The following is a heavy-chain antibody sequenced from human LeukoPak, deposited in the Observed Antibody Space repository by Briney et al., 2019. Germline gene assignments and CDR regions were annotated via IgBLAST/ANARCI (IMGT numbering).Heavy chain of an antibody. Sequence: ASVKVSCKASGYTFTGYYMHWVRQAPGQGLEWMGWINPNSGGTNYAQKFQGRVTMTRDTSISTAYMELSRLRSDDTAVYYCARVGLHGGTAAFDIWGQGTMVTVSS. CDR2: INPNSGGT. J-gene: IGHJ3*02. CDR1: GYTFTGYY. V-gene: IGHV1-2*02. D-gene: IGHD2-21*02. CDR3: ARVGLHGGTAAFDI.